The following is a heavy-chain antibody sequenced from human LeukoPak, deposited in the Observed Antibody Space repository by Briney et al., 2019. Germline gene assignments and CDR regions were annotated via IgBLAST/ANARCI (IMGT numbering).Heavy chain of an antibody. CDR2: INPNSGGT. J-gene: IGHJ4*02. CDR3: ARERRYCSSTSCYKTLDY. D-gene: IGHD2-2*02. CDR1: GYTFTGYY. V-gene: IGHV1-2*02. Sequence: ASVRVSCKASGYTFTGYYMHWVRQAPGQGLEWMGWINPNSGGTNYAQKFQGRVTMTRDTSISTAYMELSRLRSDDTAVYYCARERRYCSSTSCYKTLDYWGQGTLVTVSS.